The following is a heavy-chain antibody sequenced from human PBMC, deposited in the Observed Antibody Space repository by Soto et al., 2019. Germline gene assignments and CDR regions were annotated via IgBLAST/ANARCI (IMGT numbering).Heavy chain of an antibody. V-gene: IGHV3-53*01. CDR2: IYSGGST. J-gene: IGHJ6*02. Sequence: EVQLVESGGGLIQPGGSLRLSCAASGFTVSSYYMSWVRQAPGKGLEWVSVIYSGGSTYYADSVKGRSTTSRDNSRNTLYTKMNRLRAEDTAVYYCASVISSVYYYRQLMDVWGQGTTVTVSS. CDR1: GFTVSSYY. CDR3: ASVISSVYYYRQLMDV. D-gene: IGHD3-22*01.